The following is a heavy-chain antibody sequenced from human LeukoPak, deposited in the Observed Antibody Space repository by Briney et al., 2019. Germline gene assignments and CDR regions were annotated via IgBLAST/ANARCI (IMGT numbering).Heavy chain of an antibody. CDR3: ARGEAQRDVWGRTNWFDP. CDR1: GGSISSGSYY. V-gene: IGHV4-61*02. J-gene: IGHJ5*02. Sequence: SQTLSLTCTVSGGSISSGSYYWSWIRQPAGKGLEWIGRIYTSGSTNYNPSLKSRVTISVDTSKNQFSLKLSSVTAADTAAYYCARGEAQRDVWGRTNWFDPWGQGTLVTVSS. CDR2: IYTSGST. D-gene: IGHD3-16*01.